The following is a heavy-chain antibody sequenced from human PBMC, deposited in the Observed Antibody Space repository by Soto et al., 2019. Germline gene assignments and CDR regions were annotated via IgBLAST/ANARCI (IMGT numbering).Heavy chain of an antibody. CDR3: ARAAPISSFLGLRTTLRATADY. D-gene: IGHD3-16*02. V-gene: IGHV4-34*01. J-gene: IGHJ4*02. CDR1: GGSCSGSY. CDR2: INHSGGT. Sequence: LSLTCAGSGGSCSGSYWSWSRQPTGKGREWIGEINHSGGTNYSPSLKSRVTISVDTSKNQFSLNLNSVTAADTAVYYWARAAPISSFLGLRTTLRATADYWGQGTQVTLSS.